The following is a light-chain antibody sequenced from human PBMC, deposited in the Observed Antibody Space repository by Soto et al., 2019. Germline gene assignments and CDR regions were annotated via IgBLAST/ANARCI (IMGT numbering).Light chain of an antibody. CDR1: QSVSSKY. J-gene: IGKJ1*01. CDR3: QQYAYWPET. CDR2: GAS. V-gene: IGKV3-20*01. Sequence: EIVLTQSPGSLSLSPGKRSTLSCRASQSVSSKYLGWYQQKPGQAPRLLIYGASSRANGIPARFSGSGSGTNFTLAISSLQSEDFAVYYCQQYAYWPETFGHGTKVDIK.